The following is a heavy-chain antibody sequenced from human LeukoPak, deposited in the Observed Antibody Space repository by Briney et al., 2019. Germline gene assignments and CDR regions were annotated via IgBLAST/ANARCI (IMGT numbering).Heavy chain of an antibody. J-gene: IGHJ4*02. Sequence: GASEKVSCKASGYTFTSYDVNWVRQATGQGLAWMGWVNPNSGDTAYAQNFQGRVTMTRDTSINTAYVELSSLRSEDTAVYYCARGAWTSSFDYWGQGTLVTVSS. V-gene: IGHV1-8*01. D-gene: IGHD6-6*01. CDR2: VNPNSGDT. CDR3: ARGAWTSSFDY. CDR1: GYTFTSYD.